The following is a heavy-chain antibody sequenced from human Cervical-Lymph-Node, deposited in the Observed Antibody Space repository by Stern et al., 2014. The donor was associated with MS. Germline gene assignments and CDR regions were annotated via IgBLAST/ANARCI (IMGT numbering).Heavy chain of an antibody. V-gene: IGHV1-8*01. Sequence: QVQLVQSGAEVKKPGASVKVSCKASGYTFTTFDITWVRQATGQGLEWMGWVNPKSGDTGYAQKFQGRVTMTRNTSISTAYMELSSLRSEDTAVYYCARGRIQYYDSSGYYAWFDYWGQGNLVTVSS. CDR2: VNPKSGDT. CDR1: GYTFTTFD. D-gene: IGHD3-22*01. J-gene: IGHJ4*02. CDR3: ARGRIQYYDSSGYYAWFDY.